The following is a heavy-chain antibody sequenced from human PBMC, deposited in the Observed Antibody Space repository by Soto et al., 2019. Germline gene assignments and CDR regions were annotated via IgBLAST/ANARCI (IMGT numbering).Heavy chain of an antibody. CDR2: INHSGST. J-gene: IGHJ6*02. V-gene: IGHV4-34*01. CDR3: ARVTTIFGVVTPPNYYYGMDV. D-gene: IGHD3-3*01. CDR1: GGSFSGYY. Sequence: TSETLSLTCAVYGGSFSGYYWTWIRQPPGTGLEWIGEINHSGSTNYNPSLKSRVTISVDTSKNQFSLKLSSVTAADTAVYYCARVTTIFGVVTPPNYYYGMDVWGQGTTVTVSS.